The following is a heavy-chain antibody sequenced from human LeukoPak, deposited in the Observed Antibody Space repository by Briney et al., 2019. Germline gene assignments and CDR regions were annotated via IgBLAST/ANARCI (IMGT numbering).Heavy chain of an antibody. V-gene: IGHV3-21*01. D-gene: IGHD3-22*01. CDR3: ARQDSSGYLSPPDY. CDR1: GFTFSSYS. Sequence: GGSLRLSCAASGFTFSSYSMNWVRQAPGKGLEWVSSISSSSSYIYYADSVRGRFTISRDNAKNSLYLQMNSLRAEDTAVYYCARQDSSGYLSPPDYWGQGTLVTVSS. CDR2: ISSSSSYI. J-gene: IGHJ4*02.